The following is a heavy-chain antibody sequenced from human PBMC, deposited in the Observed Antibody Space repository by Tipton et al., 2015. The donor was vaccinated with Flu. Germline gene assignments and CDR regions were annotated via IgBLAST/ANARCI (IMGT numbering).Heavy chain of an antibody. Sequence: SLRLSCAASGFSFSSYVMHGVRQAPGKGLEWVSRINHDGTIITYADSVKGRFTTSRDNAKNTVYLQLNSLRAEDTALYYCETLTGDDYWGQGDLVTVSS. J-gene: IGHJ4*02. CDR2: INHDGTII. D-gene: IGHD7-27*01. CDR1: GFSFSSYV. V-gene: IGHV3-74*01. CDR3: ETLTGDDY.